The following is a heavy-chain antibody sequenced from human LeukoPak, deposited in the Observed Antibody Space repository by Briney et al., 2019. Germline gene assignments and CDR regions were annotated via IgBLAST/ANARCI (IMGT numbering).Heavy chain of an antibody. Sequence: GGSLRLSCAASGFTFSSDAMSWVRQAPGKGLEWVSDISGGGDTTFYSDSVKGRFTIPRDHSKNTLYLQMNSLRAEDTAVYYCAKASTFGELNRPFDYWGQGTLVTVSS. CDR2: ISGGGDTT. CDR3: AKASTFGELNRPFDY. J-gene: IGHJ4*02. V-gene: IGHV3-23*01. CDR1: GFTFSSDA. D-gene: IGHD3-10*01.